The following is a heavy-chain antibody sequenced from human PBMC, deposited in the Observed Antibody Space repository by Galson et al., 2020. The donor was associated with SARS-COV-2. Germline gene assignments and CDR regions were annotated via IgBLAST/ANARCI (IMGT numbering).Heavy chain of an antibody. CDR2: INHSGST. CDR1: GGSFSGYY. D-gene: IGHD3-3*01. Sequence: SETLSLTCAVYGGSFSGYYWSWIRQPPGKGLEWIGEINHSGSTNYNPSLKSRVTISVDTSKNQFSLKLSSVTAADTAVYYCARGVYTRITIFGVVITAWFDPWGQGTLVTVSS. J-gene: IGHJ5*02. CDR3: ARGVYTRITIFGVVITAWFDP. V-gene: IGHV4-34*01.